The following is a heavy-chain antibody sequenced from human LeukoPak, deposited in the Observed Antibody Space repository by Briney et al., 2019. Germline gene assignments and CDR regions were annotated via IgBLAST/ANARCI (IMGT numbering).Heavy chain of an antibody. J-gene: IGHJ3*02. CDR1: GFTFSSYA. D-gene: IGHD6-19*01. V-gene: IGHV3-21*01. CDR3: AREGESSGHRRRDAFDI. CDR2: ISSSSYYI. Sequence: PGGSLRLSCAASGFTFSSYAMSWVRQAPGKGLEWVSSISSSSYYIYYADSVKGRFTISRDNAKNSLYLQMNSLRAEDTDVYYCAREGESSGHRRRDAFDIWGQGTMVTVSS.